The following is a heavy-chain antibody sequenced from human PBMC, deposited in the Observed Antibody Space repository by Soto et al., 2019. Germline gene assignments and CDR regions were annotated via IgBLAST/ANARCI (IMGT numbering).Heavy chain of an antibody. V-gene: IGHV3-33*08. D-gene: IGHD6-13*01. CDR3: ARDKALAAAGNPYYYYGMDV. CDR2: IWYDGSNK. J-gene: IGHJ6*02. CDR1: GFTFSSYG. Sequence: VQLVESGGGLVQPGGSLRLSCAASGFTFSSYGMHWVRQAPGKGLEWVAVIWYDGSNKYYADSVKGRFTISRDNSKNTLYLQMNSLRAEDTAVYYCARDKALAAAGNPYYYYGMDVWGQGTTVTVSS.